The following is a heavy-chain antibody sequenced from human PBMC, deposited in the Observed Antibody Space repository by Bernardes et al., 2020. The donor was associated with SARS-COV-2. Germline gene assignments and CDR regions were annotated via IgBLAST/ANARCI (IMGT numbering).Heavy chain of an antibody. Sequence: GGSLRLSCAASGFTFRSYWIHWVRKVPGEGLIWVSRINPDGSTTNYADSVKGRFTISRGNAENTVYLQMNSLRVEDTAVYYCARSAFLSSSPQYYYDYWGQGTLVTVSS. J-gene: IGHJ4*02. D-gene: IGHD6-6*01. CDR1: GFTFRSYW. CDR2: INPDGSTT. CDR3: ARSAFLSSSPQYYYDY. V-gene: IGHV3-74*01.